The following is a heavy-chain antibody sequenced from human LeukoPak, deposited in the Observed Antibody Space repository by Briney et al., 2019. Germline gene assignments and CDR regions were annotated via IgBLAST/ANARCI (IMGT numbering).Heavy chain of an antibody. D-gene: IGHD6-13*01. Sequence: SETLSLTCTVSGGSIRRGYYWDWIRQPPGKGLEWIGSMYPTGSTYQNPSLKNRVTISIDTSKNQFSLNLGSVTAADTAVYYCARLSSTWYQDWYFDLWGRGTLVTVSS. J-gene: IGHJ2*01. CDR1: GGSIRRGYY. V-gene: IGHV4-38-2*02. CDR3: ARLSSTWYQDWYFDL. CDR2: MYPTGST.